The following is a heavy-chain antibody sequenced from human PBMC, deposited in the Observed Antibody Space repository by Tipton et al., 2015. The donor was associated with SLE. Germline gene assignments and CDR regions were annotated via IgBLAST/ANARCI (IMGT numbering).Heavy chain of an antibody. CDR3: ASMMTGTGRGGPDP. V-gene: IGHV1-69*01. D-gene: IGHD1-7*01. CDR2: IIPIFGTA. CDR1: GGTFSSYA. J-gene: IGHJ5*02. Sequence: QSGPEVKKPGSSVKVSCKASGGTFSSYAISWVRQAPGQGLEWMGGIIPIFGTANYAQKFQGRVTITADESTSTAYMELSSLRSEDTAVYYCASMMTGTGRGGPDPWGQGTLVTVSS.